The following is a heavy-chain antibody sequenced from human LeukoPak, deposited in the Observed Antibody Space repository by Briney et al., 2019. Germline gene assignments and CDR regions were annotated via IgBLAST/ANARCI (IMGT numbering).Heavy chain of an antibody. Sequence: GESLKISCKGSGYSFTSYWIGWVRQMPGKGLEWMGIIYPGDSDTRYSPSFQGQVTISADKSISTAYLQWSSLKASDTAMYYCARRVGYCSGGSCYVDYWGQGTLVTVSS. CDR3: ARRVGYCSGGSCYVDY. CDR2: IYPGDSDT. V-gene: IGHV5-51*01. J-gene: IGHJ4*02. D-gene: IGHD2-15*01. CDR1: GYSFTSYW.